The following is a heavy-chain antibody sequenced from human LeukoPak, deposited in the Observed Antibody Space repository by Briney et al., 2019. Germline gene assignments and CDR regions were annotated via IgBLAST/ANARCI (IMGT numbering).Heavy chain of an antibody. J-gene: IGHJ6*02. CDR1: GFTFSSYA. V-gene: IGHV3-23*01. CDR2: ISGSGGST. CDR3: AKSGAAGRTYCSGGSCYSEYYYGMDV. D-gene: IGHD2-15*01. Sequence: GGSLRLSCAASGFTFSSYAMSWVRQAPGKGLEWVSAISGSGGSTYYADSVKGRFTISRDNSKNTLYLQMNSLRAEDTAVYYCAKSGAAGRTYCSGGSCYSEYYYGMDVWGQGTTVTVSS.